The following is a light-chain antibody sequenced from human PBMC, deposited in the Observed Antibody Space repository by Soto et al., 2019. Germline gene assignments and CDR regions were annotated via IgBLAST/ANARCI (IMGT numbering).Light chain of an antibody. CDR2: SAS. CDR3: QQYNSWPLT. V-gene: IGKV3-15*01. Sequence: EVVLTQSPATLSVSPGERATLSCRASQIFISNLAWYQQKPGQAPRLLIYSASTRATGIPARFSGSGYGTEFTLTISSLQSEDSAVYYCQQYNSWPLTFGPGTKVDIK. J-gene: IGKJ3*01. CDR1: QIFISN.